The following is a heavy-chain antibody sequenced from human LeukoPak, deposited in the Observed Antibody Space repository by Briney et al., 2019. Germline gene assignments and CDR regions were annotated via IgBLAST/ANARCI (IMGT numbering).Heavy chain of an antibody. D-gene: IGHD2-2*01. J-gene: IGHJ4*02. V-gene: IGHV4-34*01. CDR1: GGSLSGYY. Sequence: SETLSLTCAVYGGSLSGYYWSWIRQPPGKGLEWIGEINHSGGTNYNPSLKSRVTISVDTSKTQFSLKFNSVTAADTAVYYCARVLIVLVQATKRIYYFDYWGQGTLVTVSS. CDR3: ARVLIVLVQATKRIYYFDY. CDR2: INHSGGT.